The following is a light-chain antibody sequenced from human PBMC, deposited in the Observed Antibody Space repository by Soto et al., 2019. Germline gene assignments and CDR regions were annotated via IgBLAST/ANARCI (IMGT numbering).Light chain of an antibody. Sequence: EVVLTQSPNTLSLSPGERATLSCRASQSIRSSYLAWYQWKPGQAPRLLMFGASRRATGIPDRFSGSGSGTDFILTISRLEPEDVAVYYCQQHGTSPYTFGQGTRLEIK. J-gene: IGKJ5*01. CDR3: QQHGTSPYT. CDR2: GAS. V-gene: IGKV3-20*01. CDR1: QSIRSSY.